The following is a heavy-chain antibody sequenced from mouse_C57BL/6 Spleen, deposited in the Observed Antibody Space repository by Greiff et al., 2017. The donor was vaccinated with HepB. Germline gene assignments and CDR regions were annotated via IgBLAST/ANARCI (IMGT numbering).Heavy chain of an antibody. CDR2: ISDGGSYT. CDR1: GFTFSSYA. V-gene: IGHV5-4*01. CDR3: ARDRAYGSSYGYFDV. Sequence: EVQGVESGGGLVKPGGSLKLSCAASGFTFSSYAMSWVRQTPEKRLEWVATISDGGSYTYYPDNVKGRFTISRDNAKNNLDLQMSHLKSEDTAMYYCARDRAYGSSYGYFDVWGTGTTVTVSS. D-gene: IGHD1-1*01. J-gene: IGHJ1*03.